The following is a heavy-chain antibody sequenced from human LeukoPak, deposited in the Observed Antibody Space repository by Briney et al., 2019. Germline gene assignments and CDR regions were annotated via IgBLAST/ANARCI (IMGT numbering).Heavy chain of an antibody. J-gene: IGHJ4*02. CDR3: ARAKRDGYSYGYRFDY. CDR2: ISAYNGNT. Sequence: ASVKVSCKASGYTFTGFYMHWVRQAPGQGLEWMGWISAYNGNTNYAQKLQGRVTMTTDTSTSTAYMELRSLRSDDTAVYYCARAKRDGYSYGYRFDYWGQGTLVTVSS. CDR1: GYTFTGFY. V-gene: IGHV1-18*04. D-gene: IGHD5-18*01.